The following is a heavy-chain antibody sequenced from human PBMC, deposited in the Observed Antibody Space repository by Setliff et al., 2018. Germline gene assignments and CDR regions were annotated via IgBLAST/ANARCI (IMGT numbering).Heavy chain of an antibody. D-gene: IGHD3-3*01. Sequence: ASVKVSCKASGGNFNNYAINWVRRAPGQGLEWMGWISAYNGDTNYAQKLQGRVTMTTDTSTSTAYMELRSLRSDDTAVYHCARDVFDFRTGQAGPWGQGTLVTV. CDR1: GGNFNNYA. V-gene: IGHV1-18*01. CDR2: ISAYNGDT. CDR3: ARDVFDFRTGQAGP. J-gene: IGHJ5*02.